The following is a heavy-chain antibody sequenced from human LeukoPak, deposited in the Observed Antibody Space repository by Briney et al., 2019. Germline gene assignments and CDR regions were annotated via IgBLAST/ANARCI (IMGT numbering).Heavy chain of an antibody. CDR2: VNTVSSYI. D-gene: IGHD3-22*01. CDR3: ARLRRNSDRSHFFYYYDH. J-gene: IGHJ4*02. V-gene: IGHV3-21*01. CDR1: GFTFSDYS. Sequence: GGSLRLSCAASGFTFSDYSMNWVRQAPGKGLEWVASVNTVSSYIYYADSMRGRFTISRDNAKNSLFLQMNSLRAEDTAVYYCARLRRNSDRSHFFYYYDHWGQGTLVTVSS.